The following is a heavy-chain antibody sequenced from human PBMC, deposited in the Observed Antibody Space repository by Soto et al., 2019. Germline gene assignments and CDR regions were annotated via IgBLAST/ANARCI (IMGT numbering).Heavy chain of an antibody. CDR3: ARHNYGSGSTYFDY. D-gene: IGHD3-10*01. CDR1: GGSSSSYY. CDR2: IYYSGST. J-gene: IGHJ4*02. V-gene: IGHV4-59*08. Sequence: PSETLSLTCTVSGGSSSSYYCSWIRQPPGKGLEWIGYIYYSGSTNYNPSLKSRVTISVDTSKNQFSLKLNSMTAADTAVYYCARHNYGSGSTYFDYWGQGTLVTVSS.